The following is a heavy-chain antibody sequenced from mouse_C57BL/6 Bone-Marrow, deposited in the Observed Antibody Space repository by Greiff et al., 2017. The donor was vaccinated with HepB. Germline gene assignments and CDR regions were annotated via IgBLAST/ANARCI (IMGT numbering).Heavy chain of an antibody. J-gene: IGHJ3*01. CDR1: GYTFTDYY. Sequence: EVQLQQSGPELVKPGASVKISCKASGYTFTDYYMNWVKQSHGKSLEWIGDINPNNGGTSYNQKFKGKATLTVDKSSSTAYMELRSLTSEDSAVYYCAGGFPAWFAYWGQGTLVTVSA. CDR2: INPNNGGT. V-gene: IGHV1-26*01. CDR3: AGGFPAWFAY.